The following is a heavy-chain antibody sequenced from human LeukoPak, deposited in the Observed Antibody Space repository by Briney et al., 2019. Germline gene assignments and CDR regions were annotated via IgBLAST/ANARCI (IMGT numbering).Heavy chain of an antibody. V-gene: IGHV4-59*01. Sequence: SETLSLTCTVSGGSIRTSYWSWIRQPPGKGLEWIGYMYFSGSTKYNPSLKSRVTISVDMSKNQFSLKLSSVTAADTAVYYCASGSGSYFWYFDLWGRGTLVTASS. J-gene: IGHJ2*01. D-gene: IGHD1-26*01. CDR2: MYFSGST. CDR3: ASGSGSYFWYFDL. CDR1: GGSIRTSY.